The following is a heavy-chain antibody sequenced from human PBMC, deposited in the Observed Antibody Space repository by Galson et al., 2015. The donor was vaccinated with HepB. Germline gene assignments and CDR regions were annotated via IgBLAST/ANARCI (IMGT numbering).Heavy chain of an antibody. Sequence: SLRLSCAASGVTFSSYSLKWVRQAPRKGLEWVSSISSSSSYIYYADSVKGRFTISRDNAKNSLYLQMNSLRAEDTAVYYCARDRVEGTMVRGETDAFDIWGQGTMVTVSS. D-gene: IGHD3-10*01. V-gene: IGHV3-21*01. CDR1: GVTFSSYS. J-gene: IGHJ3*02. CDR3: ARDRVEGTMVRGETDAFDI. CDR2: ISSSSSYI.